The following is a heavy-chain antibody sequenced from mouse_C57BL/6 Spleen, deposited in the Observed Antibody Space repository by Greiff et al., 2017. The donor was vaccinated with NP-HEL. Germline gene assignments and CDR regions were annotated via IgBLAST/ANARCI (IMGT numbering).Heavy chain of an antibody. V-gene: IGHV1-50*01. CDR2: IDPSDSYT. Sequence: VQLQQPGAELVKPGASVKLSCKASGYTFTSYWMQWVKQRPGQGLEWIGEIDPSDSYTNYNQKFKGKATLTVDTSSSTAYMQLSSLTSEDSAVYYCARNNYGSSYFDYWGQGTTLTVSS. CDR3: ARNNYGSSYFDY. CDR1: GYTFTSYW. D-gene: IGHD1-1*01. J-gene: IGHJ2*01.